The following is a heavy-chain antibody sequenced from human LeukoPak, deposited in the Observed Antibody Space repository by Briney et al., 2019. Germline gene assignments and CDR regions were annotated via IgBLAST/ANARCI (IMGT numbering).Heavy chain of an antibody. Sequence: SETLSLTCAVYGGSFSGYYWSWIRQPPGKGLEWIGEINHSGSTNYNPSLKSRVTISVDTSKNQFSLKLSSVTAADTAVYYCARRYYGSGSYFIPHSGVYNWFDPWGQGTLVTVSS. V-gene: IGHV4-34*01. CDR1: GGSFSGYY. D-gene: IGHD3-10*01. CDR2: INHSGST. J-gene: IGHJ5*02. CDR3: ARRYYGSGSYFIPHSGVYNWFDP.